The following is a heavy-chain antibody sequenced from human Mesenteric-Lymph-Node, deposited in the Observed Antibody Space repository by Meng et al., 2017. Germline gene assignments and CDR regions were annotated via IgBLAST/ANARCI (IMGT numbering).Heavy chain of an antibody. V-gene: IGHV3-23*01. CDR2: IRGSGSDT. CDR1: GFTFSTYA. D-gene: IGHD3-22*01. CDR3: ARGQRPSYDSSGQIDY. J-gene: IGHJ4*02. Sequence: GGSLRLSCAASGFTFSTYAMSWVRQGPGKGLEWVSGIRGSGSDTFYTDSVKGRFTISRDNSKNTLFLQMNSLRAEDTAVYYCARGQRPSYDSSGQIDYWGQGTLVTVSS.